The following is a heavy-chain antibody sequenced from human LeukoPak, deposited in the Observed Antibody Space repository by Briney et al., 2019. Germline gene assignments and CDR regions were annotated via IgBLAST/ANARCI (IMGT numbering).Heavy chain of an antibody. CDR1: GGSISSGSYY. J-gene: IGHJ6*03. D-gene: IGHD3-10*01. V-gene: IGHV4-61*02. CDR2: IYTSGST. CDR3: AREGWRMVRGVINDYYYMDV. Sequence: SETLSLTCTVSGGSISSGSYYWSWIRQPAGKGLEWIGRIYTSGSTNYNPSLKSRVTISVDTSKNQFSLKLSSVTAADTAVYYCAREGWRMVRGVINDYYYMDVWGKGTTVTISS.